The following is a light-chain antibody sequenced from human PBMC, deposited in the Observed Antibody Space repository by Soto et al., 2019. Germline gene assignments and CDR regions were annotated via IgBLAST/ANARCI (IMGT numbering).Light chain of an antibody. CDR1: SSNIGSNT. Sequence: QSVLTQPPSASGTPGQRVTISCSGSSSNIGSNTVNWYQQLPGTAPKLLIYSNNQRPSGVPDRFSGSKSGTSGSLDIRGRQTEDEADYYCAAWDDSLNGVVFGGGTKLTVL. CDR3: AAWDDSLNGVV. J-gene: IGLJ2*01. V-gene: IGLV1-44*01. CDR2: SNN.